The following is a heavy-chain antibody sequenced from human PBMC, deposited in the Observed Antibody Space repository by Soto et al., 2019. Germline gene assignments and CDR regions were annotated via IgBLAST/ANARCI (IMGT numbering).Heavy chain of an antibody. CDR3: ARGTSLDDSSGYYYDAFDI. CDR2: ISSNGGST. CDR1: GFTFSSYA. Sequence: GGSLRLSCAASGFTFSSYAMHWVRQAPGKGLEYVSAISSNGGSTDYANSVKGRFTISRDNSKNTLYLQMGSLRAEDVAVYDWARGTSLDDSSGYYYDAFDIWGQGTMVTVSS. J-gene: IGHJ3*02. D-gene: IGHD3-22*01. V-gene: IGHV3-64*01.